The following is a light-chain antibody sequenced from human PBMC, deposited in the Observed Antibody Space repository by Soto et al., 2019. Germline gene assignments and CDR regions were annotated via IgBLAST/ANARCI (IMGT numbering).Light chain of an antibody. J-gene: IGKJ1*01. CDR2: STS. CDR1: QSISYY. Sequence: DIQMTQSPSSLSASVGDRGTITCRASQSISYYLNWYQQKQGRAPRLLIYSTSTLQSGVPSKFSGSASGTDFTLTISSLQPEDFATYYCQQSYSTPWKFGQGSKGDIK. CDR3: QQSYSTPWK. V-gene: IGKV1-39*01.